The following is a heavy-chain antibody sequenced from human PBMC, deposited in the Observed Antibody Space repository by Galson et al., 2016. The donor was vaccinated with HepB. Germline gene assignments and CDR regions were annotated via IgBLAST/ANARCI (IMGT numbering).Heavy chain of an antibody. CDR1: GYTFSNYG. Sequence: SVKVSCKASGYTFSNYGISWVRQAPGQGLEWMGWISVYNGNTNYAQKIRGRVTLTTDTSTSTAYMELRSLRSDDTAMYYCAREQGVGYAMDVWGQGTTVTVSS. D-gene: IGHD1-26*01. V-gene: IGHV1-18*01. CDR2: ISVYNGNT. J-gene: IGHJ6*02. CDR3: AREQGVGYAMDV.